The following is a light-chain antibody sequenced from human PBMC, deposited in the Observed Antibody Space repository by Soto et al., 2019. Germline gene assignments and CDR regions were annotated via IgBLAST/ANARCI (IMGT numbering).Light chain of an antibody. V-gene: IGKV1-9*01. CDR3: QQVKTYPRT. CDR1: QAVPNT. Sequence: DFHLPKSPPFQFASVGDRVTITCRPSQAVPNTMALSQQQPRKPTKLMIYEESALHSGGPSRLSGRKSGTQLNLTLDSMKPEDFATANYQQVKTYPRTFGGGTKVDI. J-gene: IGKJ4*01. CDR2: EES.